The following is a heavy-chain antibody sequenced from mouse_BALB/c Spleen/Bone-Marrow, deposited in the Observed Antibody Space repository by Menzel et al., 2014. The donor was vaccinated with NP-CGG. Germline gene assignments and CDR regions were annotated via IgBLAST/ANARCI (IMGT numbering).Heavy chain of an antibody. Sequence: EVKLQESGAELVRPGALVKLSCKASGFTIKDYYMHWVKQRPEQGLEWIGWIDPENGNTIYDPKFQGKASITADTSSNTAYLQLSSLTSEDTADYYGAMITTYWGQGTTLTVSS. V-gene: IGHV14-1*02. CDR1: GFTIKDYY. CDR2: IDPENGNT. D-gene: IGHD2-4*01. CDR3: AMITTY. J-gene: IGHJ2*01.